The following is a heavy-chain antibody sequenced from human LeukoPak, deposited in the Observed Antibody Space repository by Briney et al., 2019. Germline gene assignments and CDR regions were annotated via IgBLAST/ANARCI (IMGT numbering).Heavy chain of an antibody. CDR1: GYSISSGYY. Sequence: SETLSLTCTVSGYSISSGYYCGWIRQPPGKGLEWIGSIYHSGSTYYNPSLKSRVTISVDTSKNQFSLKLSSVTAADTAVYYCARSAMVWSGTYFDYWGQGTLVTVSS. CDR2: IYHSGST. J-gene: IGHJ4*02. V-gene: IGHV4-38-2*02. D-gene: IGHD5-18*01. CDR3: ARSAMVWSGTYFDY.